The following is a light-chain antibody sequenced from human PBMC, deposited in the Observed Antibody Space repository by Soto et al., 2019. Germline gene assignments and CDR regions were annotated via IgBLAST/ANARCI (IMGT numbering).Light chain of an antibody. V-gene: IGKV3-15*01. CDR3: QQYNNWPVT. J-gene: IGKJ2*01. CDR2: GAS. CDR1: QSVSGN. Sequence: EIVMTQSPATLSVSPGERATLSCRASQSVSGNLAWYQQKPGQAPRLLIYGASTRATGIPARFSGSGSGTEFTLTISSLQSEDFAVYNCQQYNNWPVTFGRGTKLEIK.